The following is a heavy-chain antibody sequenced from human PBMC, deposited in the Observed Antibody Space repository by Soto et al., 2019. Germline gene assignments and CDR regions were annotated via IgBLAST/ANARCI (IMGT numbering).Heavy chain of an antibody. D-gene: IGHD1-20*01. CDR3: ARDGATEGIT. CDR2: IYYSGST. CDR1: GGSISSYY. V-gene: IGHV4-59*01. J-gene: IGHJ5*02. Sequence: QVQLQESGPGLVKPSETLSLTCTVSGGSISSYYWSWIRQPPGKGLEWIGYIYYSGSTNYNPSLKSRDTISVDTSKNQCSLKLNSVTAADTAVYYCARDGATEGITWGQGTLVTVSS.